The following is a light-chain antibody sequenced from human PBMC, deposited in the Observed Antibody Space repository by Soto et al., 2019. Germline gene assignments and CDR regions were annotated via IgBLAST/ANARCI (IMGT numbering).Light chain of an antibody. CDR2: EDN. Sequence: NFMLTQPHSVSESPGKTVTISCTGSSGSIASNYVQWYQQRPGSAPTTVLYEDNQSPSGVPDRFSGSIDSSSNSASLTISGLKTEDEADYYCQSYDSSNVVFGGGTKVTVL. J-gene: IGLJ2*01. CDR1: SGSIASNY. V-gene: IGLV6-57*02. CDR3: QSYDSSNVV.